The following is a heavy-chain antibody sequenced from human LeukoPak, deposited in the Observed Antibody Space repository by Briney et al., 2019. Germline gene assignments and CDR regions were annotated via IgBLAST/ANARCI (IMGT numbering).Heavy chain of an antibody. CDR3: ARGTLTFGGVLSY. Sequence: GASVKVSCKASGYTFTGYYMHWVRQAPGQGLEWMGRINPNSGGTNYAQKFQGRVTMTRDTSISTAYMELSRLRSDDTAVYYCARGTLTFGGVLSYWGQGTLVTVSS. V-gene: IGHV1-2*06. CDR1: GYTFTGYY. J-gene: IGHJ4*02. CDR2: INPNSGGT. D-gene: IGHD3-16*01.